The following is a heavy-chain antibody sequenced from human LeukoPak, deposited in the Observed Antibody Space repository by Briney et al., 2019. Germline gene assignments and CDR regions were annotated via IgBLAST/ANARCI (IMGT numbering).Heavy chain of an antibody. V-gene: IGHV3-53*01. CDR3: ASTSYDFWSGFHYFYYYMDV. CDR2: IFSGDNT. J-gene: IGHJ6*03. Sequence: PGGSLRLSCAASGFNVSSNHMTWVRQAPGKGLEWVSIIFSGDNTHYADSVKGRFTISRDNSKNTLYLQMDGLRAEDTAVYYCASTSYDFWSGFHYFYYYMDVWGKGTTVTVSS. D-gene: IGHD3-3*01. CDR1: GFNVSSNH.